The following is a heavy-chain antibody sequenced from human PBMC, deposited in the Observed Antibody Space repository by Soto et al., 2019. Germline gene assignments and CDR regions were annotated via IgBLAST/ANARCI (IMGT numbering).Heavy chain of an antibody. D-gene: IGHD2-21*02. J-gene: IGHJ4*02. CDR2: MYASGST. Sequence: SETLSLTCAVSNASVNRGGYSWSWIRQSPVKGLEWIGYMYASGSTYYNPSLKSRVTISADRSKNQFSLKLSSVTAADTAVYYCARDSGYGGNSYGSYDYWGQGTLVTVSS. V-gene: IGHV4-30-2*06. CDR3: ARDSGYGGNSYGSYDY. CDR1: NASVNRGGYS.